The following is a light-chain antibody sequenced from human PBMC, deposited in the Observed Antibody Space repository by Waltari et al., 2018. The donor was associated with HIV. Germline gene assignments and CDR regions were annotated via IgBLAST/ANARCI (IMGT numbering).Light chain of an antibody. V-gene: IGKV3-15*01. CDR2: AAS. J-gene: IGKJ1*01. Sequence: EIVMTQSPATLSVSPGEGATLSCRASQSVSSNLAWYQQRPGQAPRLLIYAASTRATEIPARFSGSGSGTEFTLTISSLQSEDFALYYCQQFENWPWTFDQGTKVEIK. CDR1: QSVSSN. CDR3: QQFENWPWT.